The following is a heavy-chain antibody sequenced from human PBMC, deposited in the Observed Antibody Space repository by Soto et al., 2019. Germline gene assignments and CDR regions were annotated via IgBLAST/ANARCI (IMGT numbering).Heavy chain of an antibody. D-gene: IGHD3-16*01. CDR2: ISYDGSNK. CDR1: GFTFSSYG. CDR3: ANDLYDYVWGPTFDY. V-gene: IGHV3-30*18. J-gene: IGHJ4*02. Sequence: QVQLVESGGGVVQPGRSLRLSCAASGFTFSSYGMHWVRQAPGKGLEWVAVISYDGSNKYYADSVKGRFTISRDNSKNTLYLQMNSLRAEDTAVYYCANDLYDYVWGPTFDYWGQGTLVTVSS.